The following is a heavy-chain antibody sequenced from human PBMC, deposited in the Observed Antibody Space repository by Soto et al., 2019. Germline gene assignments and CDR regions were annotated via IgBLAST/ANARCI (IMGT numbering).Heavy chain of an antibody. Sequence: ASGKVSCKASGYTFTGYYMHWVRQAPGQGLEWMGWINPNSGGTNYAQKFQGRVTMTRDTSISTAYMELSRLRSDDTAVYYCARDHWYYYDSSGDDAFDIWGQGTMVTVSS. V-gene: IGHV1-2*02. D-gene: IGHD3-22*01. CDR2: INPNSGGT. J-gene: IGHJ3*02. CDR3: ARDHWYYYDSSGDDAFDI. CDR1: GYTFTGYY.